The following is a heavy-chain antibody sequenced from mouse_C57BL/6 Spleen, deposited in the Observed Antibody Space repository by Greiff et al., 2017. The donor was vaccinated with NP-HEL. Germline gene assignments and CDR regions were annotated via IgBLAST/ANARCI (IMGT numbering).Heavy chain of an antibody. V-gene: IGHV1-64*01. Sequence: VQLQQPGAELVKPGASVKLSCKASGYTFTSYWMHWVKQRPGQGLEWIGMIHPNSGSTNYNEKFKSKATLTVDKSSSTAYMQLSSLTSEDSAVYYGARGGNYGSSYWYFDVWGTGTTVTVSS. D-gene: IGHD1-1*01. CDR1: GYTFTSYW. CDR3: ARGGNYGSSYWYFDV. CDR2: IHPNSGST. J-gene: IGHJ1*03.